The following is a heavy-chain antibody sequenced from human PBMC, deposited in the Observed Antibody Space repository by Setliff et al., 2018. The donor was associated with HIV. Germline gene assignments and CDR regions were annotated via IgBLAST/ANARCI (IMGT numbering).Heavy chain of an antibody. CDR1: GGSFSDQY. CDR2: INYRGTT. J-gene: IGHJ6*02. D-gene: IGHD4-4*01. CDR3: ARDSPGPQYYYYGMDV. V-gene: IGHV4-34*01. Sequence: ASETLSLTCAVYGGSFSDQYWSWIRQPPGKGLEWIGEINYRGTTNDNPSLRSRVTISVDTSKNQFSLKLSSVTAADTAVYYCARDSPGPQYYYYGMDVWGQGTTVTVSS.